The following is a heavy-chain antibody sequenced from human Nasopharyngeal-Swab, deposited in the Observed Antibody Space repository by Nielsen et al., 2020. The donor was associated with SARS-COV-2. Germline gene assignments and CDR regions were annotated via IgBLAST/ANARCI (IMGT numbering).Heavy chain of an antibody. CDR2: TYYRFKWYN. V-gene: IGHV6-1*01. D-gene: IGHD4-17*01. Sequence: WIRQSPSRGLEWLGRTYYRFKWYNDYPVSVKSRITINPDTFKNQFSLHLNSMTPEDTAVSFCARRWGAYGDYYYYYYTDVWGKGTTVTVSS. CDR3: ARRWGAYGDYYYYYYTDV. J-gene: IGHJ6*03.